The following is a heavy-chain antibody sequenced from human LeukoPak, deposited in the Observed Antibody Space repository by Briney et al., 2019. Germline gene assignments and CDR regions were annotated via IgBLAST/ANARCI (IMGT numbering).Heavy chain of an antibody. J-gene: IGHJ4*02. CDR3: ARTKESMVRGVINSYFDY. D-gene: IGHD3-10*01. CDR2: INPNSGGT. Sequence: ASVKVSCKASGYSFTGYYMHWVRQAPGQGLEWMGWINPNSGGTNYAQKFQGWVTMTRDTSISTAYMELSRLRSDDTAVYYCARTKESMVRGVINSYFDYWGQGTLVTVSS. CDR1: GYSFTGYY. V-gene: IGHV1-2*04.